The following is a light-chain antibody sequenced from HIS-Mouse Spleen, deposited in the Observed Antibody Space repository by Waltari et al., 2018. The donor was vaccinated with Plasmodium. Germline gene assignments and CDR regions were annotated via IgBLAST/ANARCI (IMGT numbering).Light chain of an antibody. CDR3: MQGTHWPWT. V-gene: IGKV2-30*01. CDR1: QSLVYSDGNTY. Sequence: DVVMTQSPLSLPVTLGQPASISCRSRQSLVYSDGNTYLNWFQQRPGQSTGRLVYKVSNRDTKSPDRVSGSGSGTDITRKISRVEGEDVGVEACMQGTHWPWTFGQGTKVEIK. J-gene: IGKJ1*01. CDR2: KVS.